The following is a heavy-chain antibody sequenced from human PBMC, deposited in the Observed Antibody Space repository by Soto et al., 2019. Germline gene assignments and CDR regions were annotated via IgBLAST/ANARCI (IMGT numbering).Heavy chain of an antibody. CDR1: GYTFTSYA. CDR3: ARDYRIVVVGVLFGY. CDR2: INAGNGNT. Sequence: ASVKVSCKASGYTFTSYAMHWVRQAPGQRLEWMGWINAGNGNTKYSQKFQGRVTITRDTSASTAYMELSSLRSEDTAVYYCARDYRIVVVGVLFGYWGQGTLVTVSS. V-gene: IGHV1-3*01. D-gene: IGHD3-22*01. J-gene: IGHJ4*02.